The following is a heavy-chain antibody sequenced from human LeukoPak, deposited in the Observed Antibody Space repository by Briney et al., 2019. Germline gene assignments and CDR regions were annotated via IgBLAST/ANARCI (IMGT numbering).Heavy chain of an antibody. V-gene: IGHV3-23*01. CDR1: GFTFDEYA. CDR2: ISGGGGST. D-gene: IGHD2-2*01. CDR3: AKGGYCSSTSCYVGWFDP. Sequence: GGSLRLSCAASGFTFDEYAMDWVRQAPGKGLEWVSLISGGGGSTYYADSVKGRFTISRDNSKNTLFLQMNSLRAEDTAVYYCAKGGYCSSTSCYVGWFDPWGQGALVTVSS. J-gene: IGHJ5*02.